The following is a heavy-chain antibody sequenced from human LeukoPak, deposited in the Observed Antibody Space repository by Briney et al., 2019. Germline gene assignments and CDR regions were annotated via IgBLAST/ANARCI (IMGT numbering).Heavy chain of an antibody. Sequence: ASVKVSCKASGYTFTSYDINWVRQATGQGLEWMGWMNPNSGNTGYAQKFQDRVTMTRNTSISTAYMELSSLRSEDTAVYYCARGVAVAGTLWFDYWGQGTLVTVSS. V-gene: IGHV1-8*02. D-gene: IGHD6-19*01. CDR3: ARGVAVAGTLWFDY. CDR2: MNPNSGNT. CDR1: GYTFTSYD. J-gene: IGHJ4*02.